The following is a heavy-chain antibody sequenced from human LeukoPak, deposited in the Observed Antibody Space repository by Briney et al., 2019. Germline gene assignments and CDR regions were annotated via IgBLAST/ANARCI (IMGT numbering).Heavy chain of an antibody. CDR3: ASDLTRGGNTY. J-gene: IGHJ4*02. Sequence: GGSLRLSCAASGFTFSSYSMNWVRQAPGKGLEWVSYISSSSSTIYYADSVKGRFTISRDNAKNSLYLQMNSLRAEDTAVYYCASDLTRGGNTYWGQGTLVTVSS. CDR1: GFTFSSYS. D-gene: IGHD3-16*01. V-gene: IGHV3-48*01. CDR2: ISSSSSTI.